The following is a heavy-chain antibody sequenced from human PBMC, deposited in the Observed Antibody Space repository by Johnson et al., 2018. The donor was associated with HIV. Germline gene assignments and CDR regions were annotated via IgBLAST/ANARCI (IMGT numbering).Heavy chain of an antibody. CDR1: GFTVSSNY. Sequence: EVQLVESGGGLIQPGGSLRLSCAASGFTVSSNYMSWVRQAPGKGLEWVSVIYSGDTTYYADSVKGRFTISRDNSKNTLYLQMSSLRAEDTAVYYCARAYSYGAFDIWGQGTMVTVSS. CDR3: ARAYSYGAFDI. D-gene: IGHD5-18*01. J-gene: IGHJ3*02. V-gene: IGHV3-53*01. CDR2: IYSGDTT.